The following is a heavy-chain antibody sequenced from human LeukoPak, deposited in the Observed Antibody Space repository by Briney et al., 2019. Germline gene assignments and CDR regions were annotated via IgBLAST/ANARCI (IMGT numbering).Heavy chain of an antibody. D-gene: IGHD3-22*01. CDR3: AKEVSYYDSSGYYPDY. CDR2: ISGSGGST. J-gene: IGHJ4*02. Sequence: GGSLRLSCAASGFTFSSYAMSWVRQAPGKGLEWVSAISGSGGSTYYADSVKGRFTISRDNSKNTLYLQMNSLRAEDTAVYYCAKEVSYYDSSGYYPDYWGQGTPVTVSS. CDR1: GFTFSSYA. V-gene: IGHV3-23*01.